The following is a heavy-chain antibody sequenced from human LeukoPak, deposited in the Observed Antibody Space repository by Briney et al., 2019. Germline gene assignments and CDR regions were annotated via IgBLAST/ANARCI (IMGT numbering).Heavy chain of an antibody. Sequence: SVKVSCKASVGTFSSYAISWVRQAPGQGLEWMGRIIPILGIANYEQKFQGRVTITADKSTSTAYMELSSLRSEDTAVYYCARDYEEWLPRPSSYYYGMDVWGQGTTVTVSS. CDR3: ARDYEEWLPRPSSYYYGMDV. V-gene: IGHV1-69*04. J-gene: IGHJ6*02. CDR1: VGTFSSYA. CDR2: IIPILGIA. D-gene: IGHD3-3*01.